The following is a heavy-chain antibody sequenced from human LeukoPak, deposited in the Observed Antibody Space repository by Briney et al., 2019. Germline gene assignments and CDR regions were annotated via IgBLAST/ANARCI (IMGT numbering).Heavy chain of an antibody. CDR3: AHRRRCSSTSCRPYYHFWSGQPDAFDI. D-gene: IGHD3-3*01. Sequence: SRRTLVKPTQTLTLPCTFSGLSVSTSGVGVGWIRQPPGKALEWLALIDWNDDKRYGPPLKSRLTNPKDTSKNQVVLTMTNTDPVDTATYYCAHRRRCSSTSCRPYYHFWSGQPDAFDIWGQDTMVTVSS. J-gene: IGHJ3*02. CDR1: GLSVSTSGVG. V-gene: IGHV2-5*01. CDR2: IDWNDDK.